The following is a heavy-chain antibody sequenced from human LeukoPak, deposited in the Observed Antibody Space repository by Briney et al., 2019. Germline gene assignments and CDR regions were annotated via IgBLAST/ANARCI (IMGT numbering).Heavy chain of an antibody. D-gene: IGHD4-23*01. Sequence: PSETLSLTCTVSGGSVSSSSYYWGWIRQPPGKGLEWIGSVSYSGSTHYNPSLKSRVTISVDTCKNQFSLKLTSVTAADTALYNCTTSPASDYGGGHGFDSGGQGTLVIVSS. V-gene: IGHV4-39*01. CDR3: TTSPASDYGGGHGFDS. CDR2: VSYSGST. CDR1: GGSVSSSSYY. J-gene: IGHJ5*01.